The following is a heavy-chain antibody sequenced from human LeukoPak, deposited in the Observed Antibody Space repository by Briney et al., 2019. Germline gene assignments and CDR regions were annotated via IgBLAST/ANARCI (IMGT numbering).Heavy chain of an antibody. Sequence: GGSLRLSCAASGFTFSSYWMSWVRQAPGKGLEWVANIKQDGSEKYYVDSVKGRFTISRDTAKKSLYLQMNSLRAEDTAVYYCARDLTVGATFDYWGQGTLVTVSS. D-gene: IGHD1-26*01. CDR1: GFTFSSYW. CDR2: IKQDGSEK. V-gene: IGHV3-7*01. CDR3: ARDLTVGATFDY. J-gene: IGHJ4*02.